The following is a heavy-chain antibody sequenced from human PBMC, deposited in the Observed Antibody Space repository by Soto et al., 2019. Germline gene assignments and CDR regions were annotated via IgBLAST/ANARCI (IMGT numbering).Heavy chain of an antibody. CDR3: ARWDSSSWYGGDAFDI. Sequence: GSLRLSCAASGFTFSSYSMNWVRQAPGKGLEWVSSISSSSSYIYYADSVKGRFTISRDNAKNSLYLQMNSLRAEDTAVYYCARWDSSSWYGGDAFDIWGQGTMVTVSS. J-gene: IGHJ3*02. CDR1: GFTFSSYS. D-gene: IGHD6-13*01. CDR2: ISSSSSYI. V-gene: IGHV3-21*01.